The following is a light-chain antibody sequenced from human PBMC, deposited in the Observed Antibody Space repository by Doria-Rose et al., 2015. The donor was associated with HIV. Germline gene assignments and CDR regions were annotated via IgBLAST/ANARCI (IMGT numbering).Light chain of an antibody. CDR3: SSYAGTNTLGV. CDR1: SSDVGAYNS. CDR2: EVT. J-gene: IGLJ2*01. V-gene: IGLV2-14*03. Sequence: QSALIQPASVSGSPGQSITISCTGTSSDVGAYNSVFWYQQHPGKAPKLMIYEVTNRASGVSNRFSGSKSGDTAPLTISGLQAEDEADYYCSSYAGTNTLGVFGGGTKLTVL.